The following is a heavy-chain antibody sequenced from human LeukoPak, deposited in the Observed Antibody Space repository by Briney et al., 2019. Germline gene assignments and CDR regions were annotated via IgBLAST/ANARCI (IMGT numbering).Heavy chain of an antibody. CDR1: GFTFSSYA. V-gene: IGHV3-23*01. CDR2: ISGSGGST. D-gene: IGHD2-15*01. CDR3: AKDQDIVVVVAAV. Sequence: PGGSLRLSCAASGFTFSSYAMSWVRQAPGKGLEWVSAISGSGGSTYYADSVKGRFTISRDNSKNTLYLQMNSLRAEDTAAYYCAKDQDIVVVVAAVWGQGTLVTVSS. J-gene: IGHJ4*02.